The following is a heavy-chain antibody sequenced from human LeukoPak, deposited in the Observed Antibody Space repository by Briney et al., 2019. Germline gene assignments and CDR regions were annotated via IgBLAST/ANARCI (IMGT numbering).Heavy chain of an antibody. CDR2: IYYSGST. Sequence: SSETLSLTCTVSGGSISSSSYYWGWIRQPPGKGLEWMGSIYYSGSTYYNPSLKSRVPISVDTSKNQFSLKLSSVSDADTAVNYCARGAVAGRGTFDYWGQGTLVTVSS. CDR1: GGSISSSSYY. CDR3: ARGAVAGRGTFDY. V-gene: IGHV4-39*01. J-gene: IGHJ4*02. D-gene: IGHD6-19*01.